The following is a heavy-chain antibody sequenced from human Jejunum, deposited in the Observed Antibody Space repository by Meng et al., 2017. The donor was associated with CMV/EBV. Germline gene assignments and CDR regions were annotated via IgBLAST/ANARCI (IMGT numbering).Heavy chain of an antibody. D-gene: IGHD4/OR15-4a*01. CDR1: GSISGYY. V-gene: IGHV4-59*01. CDR3: ARDGAYLPNFPTGMDV. Sequence: GSISGYYWSWIRQPPGKGLEWIGYIYYSGTTNYNPSLRRRVAISVDTSKNQLSLKLRSLTAADTAVYYCARDGAYLPNFPTGMDVWGQGTSVTVSS. CDR2: IYYSGTT. J-gene: IGHJ6*02.